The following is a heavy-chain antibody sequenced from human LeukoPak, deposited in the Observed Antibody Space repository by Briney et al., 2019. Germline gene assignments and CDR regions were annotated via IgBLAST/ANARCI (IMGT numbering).Heavy chain of an antibody. J-gene: IGHJ6*02. V-gene: IGHV4-4*07. D-gene: IGHD2-2*01. CDR2: IYTSGST. Sequence: PSETLSLTCTVSGGSISSYYWSWIRQPAGKGLEWIGRIYTSGSTNYNPSLKSRVTMSVDTSKNQFSLKLSSVTAADTAVYYCARLSVVPAGSYYGMDVWGQGTTVTVSS. CDR1: GGSISSYY. CDR3: ARLSVVPAGSYYGMDV.